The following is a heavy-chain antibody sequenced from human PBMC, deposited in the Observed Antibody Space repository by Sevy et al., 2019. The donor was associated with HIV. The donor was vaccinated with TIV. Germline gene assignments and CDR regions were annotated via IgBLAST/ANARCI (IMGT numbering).Heavy chain of an antibody. D-gene: IGHD5-12*01. CDR2: IKSKTDGGTT. CDR3: TTDRRSVRGYDNY. J-gene: IGHJ4*02. V-gene: IGHV3-15*01. CDR1: GFTFSNAW. Sequence: GGSLRLSCAASGFTFSNAWMSWVRQAPGKGLEWVGRIKSKTDGGTTDYAAPVKGRFTISRDDSKNTLYLQMNSLKTEDTAVYYCTTDRRSVRGYDNYWGQGTLVTVSS.